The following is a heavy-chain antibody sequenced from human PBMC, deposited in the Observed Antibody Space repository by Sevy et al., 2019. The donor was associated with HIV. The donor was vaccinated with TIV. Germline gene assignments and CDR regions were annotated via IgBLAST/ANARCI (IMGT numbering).Heavy chain of an antibody. D-gene: IGHD3-10*01. Sequence: SETLSLTCTVSGGSISSYYWSWIRQPPGKGLEWIGYIYYSGSTNYNPSLKSRVTISVDTSKNQFSLNLSSVTAADTAVYYCARGKFGELSAHFDYWGQGTLVTVSS. J-gene: IGHJ4*02. CDR3: ARGKFGELSAHFDY. CDR1: GGSISSYY. V-gene: IGHV4-59*01. CDR2: IYYSGST.